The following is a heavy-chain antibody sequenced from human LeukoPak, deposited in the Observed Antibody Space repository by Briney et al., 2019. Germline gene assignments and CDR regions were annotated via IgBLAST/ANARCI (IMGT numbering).Heavy chain of an antibody. CDR3: ARDRGGDYYDSSGYTPVFDY. J-gene: IGHJ4*02. Sequence: GASVKVSCKASGYTFTSYAMHWVRQAPGQGLEWMGIINPSGGSTSYAQKFQGRVTMTRDTSTSTVYMELSSPRSEDTAVYYCARDRGGDYYDSSGYTPVFDYWGQGTLVTVSS. V-gene: IGHV1-46*01. CDR2: INPSGGST. CDR1: GYTFTSYA. D-gene: IGHD3-22*01.